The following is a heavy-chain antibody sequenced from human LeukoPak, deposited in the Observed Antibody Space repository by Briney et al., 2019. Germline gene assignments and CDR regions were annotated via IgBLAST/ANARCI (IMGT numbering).Heavy chain of an antibody. Sequence: SETLSLTCTVSGDSISSSTYYWGWIRQPPGKGLEWIGSIYYSGSTHDNPSLKSRVTISVDTSKTQFSLKLSSVTAADTAVYYCARDLEYYYDSSTDAFDIWGQGTMVTVSS. D-gene: IGHD3-22*01. CDR2: IYYSGST. CDR3: ARDLEYYYDSSTDAFDI. J-gene: IGHJ3*02. V-gene: IGHV4-39*02. CDR1: GDSISSSTYY.